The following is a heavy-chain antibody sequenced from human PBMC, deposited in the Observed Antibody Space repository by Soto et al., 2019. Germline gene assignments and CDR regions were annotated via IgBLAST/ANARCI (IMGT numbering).Heavy chain of an antibody. CDR1: GFTFDDYA. CDR2: ISWNSGSI. CDR3: AKNGVYSSSWWVDV. V-gene: IGHV3-9*01. D-gene: IGHD6-13*01. Sequence: EVQLVESGGGLVQPGRSLRLSCAASGFTFDDYAMHWVRQAPGKGLEWVSGISWNSGSIGYADSVKGRFTISRDNAKNSLYLQMNSLRAEDTALYYCAKNGVYSSSWWVDVWGKGTRVTVSS. J-gene: IGHJ6*04.